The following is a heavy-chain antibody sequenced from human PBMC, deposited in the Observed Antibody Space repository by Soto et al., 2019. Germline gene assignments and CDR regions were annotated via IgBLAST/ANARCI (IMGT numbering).Heavy chain of an antibody. V-gene: IGHV4-39*01. CDR1: GGSISSSSYY. CDR2: IYYSGST. D-gene: IGHD1-26*01. Sequence: PSETLSLTCTVSGGSISSSSYYWGWIRQPPGKGLEWIGSIYYSGSTYYNPSLKSRVTISVDTSKNQFSLKLSSVTAADTAVYYCASLGATRYYYYGMDVWGQGSTVPVSS. J-gene: IGHJ6*02. CDR3: ASLGATRYYYYGMDV.